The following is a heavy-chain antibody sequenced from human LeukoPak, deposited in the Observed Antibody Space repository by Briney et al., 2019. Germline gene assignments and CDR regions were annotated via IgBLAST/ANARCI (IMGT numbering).Heavy chain of an antibody. Sequence: QAGGSLRLSCAASGFTFSSYAMSWVRQAPGKGLEWVSAISGSGGSTYCADSVKGRFTISRDNSKNTLYLQMNSLRAEDTAVYYCAKDPSTVTTVNSLDYWGQGTLVTVSS. J-gene: IGHJ4*02. CDR3: AKDPSTVTTVNSLDY. CDR2: ISGSGGST. D-gene: IGHD4-17*01. V-gene: IGHV3-23*01. CDR1: GFTFSSYA.